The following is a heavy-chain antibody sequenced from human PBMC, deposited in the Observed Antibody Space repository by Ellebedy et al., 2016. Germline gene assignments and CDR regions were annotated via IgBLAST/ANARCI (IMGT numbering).Heavy chain of an antibody. V-gene: IGHV4-59*08. Sequence: SETLSLTCSVSGASISSYYWVWVRQPPGKRLEWIGNIRDSGRTNYSPSVKGRVAISRDTSKNQFSLKLNSVTAADTAIYYCARRGGWYEDFWGQGALVTVSS. J-gene: IGHJ4*02. CDR1: GASISSYY. CDR2: IRDSGRT. CDR3: ARRGGWYEDF. D-gene: IGHD6-19*01.